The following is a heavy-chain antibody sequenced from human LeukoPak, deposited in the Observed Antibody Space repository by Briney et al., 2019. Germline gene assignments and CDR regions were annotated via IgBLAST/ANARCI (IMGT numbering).Heavy chain of an antibody. CDR2: IKQDGSEK. CDR3: ARKSAFDI. V-gene: IGHV3-7*01. CDR1: EFTFSSYA. J-gene: IGHJ3*02. Sequence: PGGSLRLSCAASEFTFSSYAMSWVRQAPGKGLEWVANIKQDGSEKYYVDSVKGRFTISRDNAKNSLYLQMNSLRAEDTAVYYCARKSAFDIWGQGTMVTVSS.